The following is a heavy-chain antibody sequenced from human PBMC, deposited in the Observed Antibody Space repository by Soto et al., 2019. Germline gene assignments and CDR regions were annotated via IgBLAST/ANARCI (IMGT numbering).Heavy chain of an antibody. D-gene: IGHD6-13*01. J-gene: IGHJ4*02. CDR1: GFTFSSYA. Sequence: GXSLRLSCAASGFTFSSYAITWAVQAPGKGLEWVSAISGSGGSTYYADSVKGRFTISRDNSKNTLYLQMNRMRAEDTAVYYCAKVRSSWYYFDYWGQGTLVTVSS. V-gene: IGHV3-23*01. CDR3: AKVRSSWYYFDY. CDR2: ISGSGGST.